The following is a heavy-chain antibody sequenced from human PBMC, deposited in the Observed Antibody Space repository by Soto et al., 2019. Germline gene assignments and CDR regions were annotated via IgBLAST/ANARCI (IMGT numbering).Heavy chain of an antibody. CDR3: ARGFPSSSRLGWCDP. D-gene: IGHD2-2*01. J-gene: IGHJ5*02. Sequence: GASVKVFCKASGYTFISYYIHWVRQAPGLGLEWMGMINPRAGDTTSAQKFQGRVTMTSDTSTTTVYMELSSLRFDDTAVYYCARGFPSSSRLGWCDPWGQGTLVTVSS. V-gene: IGHV1-46*01. CDR2: INPRAGDT. CDR1: GYTFISYY.